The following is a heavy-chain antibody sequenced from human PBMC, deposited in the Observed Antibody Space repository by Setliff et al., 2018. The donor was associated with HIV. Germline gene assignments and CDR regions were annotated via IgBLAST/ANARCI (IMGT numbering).Heavy chain of an antibody. D-gene: IGHD2-21*02. V-gene: IGHV1-8*02. CDR2: MSPASGDT. CDR3: ARAFVEVTPHYALDV. J-gene: IGHJ6*02. Sequence: ASVKVSCKASGYTFTSYDISWVRQAPGQGLEWMGWMSPASGDTGSAQKFQGRRTMTRDTSIDTAYMELSSLSSDDSAVYFCARAFVEVTPHYALDVWGQGTTVTVSS. CDR1: GYTFTSYD.